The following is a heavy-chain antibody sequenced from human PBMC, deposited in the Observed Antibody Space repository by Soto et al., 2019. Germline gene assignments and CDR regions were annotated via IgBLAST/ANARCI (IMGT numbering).Heavy chain of an antibody. D-gene: IGHD1-7*01. V-gene: IGHV5-10-1*01. J-gene: IGHJ6*02. CDR1: GYSFTDHW. CDR2: IGPSDSYT. CDR3: ARGTSPSVSYYAMDV. Sequence: GESLKISCKGSGYSFTDHWIHCVLQMPGKGLEWMGRIGPSDSYTYYSPSFRGHVTISADNSITTAHLQWSSLKASDTAMYFCARGTSPSVSYYAMDVWGQGTTVTVSS.